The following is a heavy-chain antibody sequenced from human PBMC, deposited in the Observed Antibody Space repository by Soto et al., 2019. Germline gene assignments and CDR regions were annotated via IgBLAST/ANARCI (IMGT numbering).Heavy chain of an antibody. V-gene: IGHV2-5*02. CDR2: IYWDDDK. D-gene: IGHD5-12*01. CDR1: GFSLSTSGVG. J-gene: IGHJ6*02. CDR3: AHSFSGYDLYYYGMDV. Sequence: QITLKESGPTLVKPTQTLTLTCTFSGFSLSTSGVGVGWIRQPPGKALEWLALIYWDDDKRYSPSLKSRLTITKDTSKNQVVLTLTNMDPVDTATYYCAHSFSGYDLYYYGMDVWGQGTTVTVSS.